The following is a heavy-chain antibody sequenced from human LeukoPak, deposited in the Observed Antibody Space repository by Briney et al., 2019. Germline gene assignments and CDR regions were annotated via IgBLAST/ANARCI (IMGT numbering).Heavy chain of an antibody. V-gene: IGHV3-23*01. CDR2: ISGTGYNT. D-gene: IGHD3-10*01. J-gene: IGHJ4*02. Sequence: GGSLRLSCAASGFTFRNCAMSWVRPAPGKGLEWVSGISGTGYNTYYADSVKGRFTISRDNSKNTLYLQMNSLGAEDTAVYYCAKHVSGSLFYFDYWGQRTLVTVSS. CDR1: GFTFRNCA. CDR3: AKHVSGSLFYFDY.